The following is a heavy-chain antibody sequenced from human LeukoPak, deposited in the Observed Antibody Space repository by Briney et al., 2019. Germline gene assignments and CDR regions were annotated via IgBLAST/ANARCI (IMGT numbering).Heavy chain of an antibody. CDR2: IWYDGSNK. V-gene: IGHV3-33*08. Sequence: GGSLRLSCAASGFTFSGYWLNWVRQAPGKGLEWVAVIWYDGSNKYYADSVKGRFTISRDSSKNTLYLQMNSLRAEDTAVYYCARDAYGDYYFDYWGQGTLVTVSS. CDR3: ARDAYGDYYFDY. J-gene: IGHJ4*02. CDR1: GFTFSGYW. D-gene: IGHD4-17*01.